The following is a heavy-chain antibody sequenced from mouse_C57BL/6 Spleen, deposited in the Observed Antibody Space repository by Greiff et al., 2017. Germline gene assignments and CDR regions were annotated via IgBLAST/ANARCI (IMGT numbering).Heavy chain of an antibody. J-gene: IGHJ1*03. Sequence: VKLMESGAELVKPGASVKISCKASGYAFSSYWMNWVKQRPGKGLEWIGQLYPGDGDTNYNGKFKGKDTLTADKSSSTSYMQLSSLTSEDSAVYICASYGDWYFDVWGTGTTVTVSS. CDR1: GYAFSSYW. CDR2: LYPGDGDT. V-gene: IGHV1-80*01. CDR3: ASYGDWYFDV. D-gene: IGHD1-1*02.